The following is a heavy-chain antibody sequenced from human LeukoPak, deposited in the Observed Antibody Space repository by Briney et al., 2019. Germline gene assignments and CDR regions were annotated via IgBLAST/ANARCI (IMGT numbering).Heavy chain of an antibody. D-gene: IGHD2-15*01. CDR3: ASGRDCSGGSCYPNWFDP. CDR2: INHSGGT. J-gene: IGHJ5*02. CDR1: CGSFSGYY. V-gene: IGHV4-34*01. Sequence: SETLSLTCAVYCGSFSGYYWSWIRQPPGKGLEWIGEINHSGGTNYNPSLKSRVTISVDTSKNQFSLKLSSVTAADTAVYYCASGRDCSGGSCYPNWFDPWGQGTLVTVSS.